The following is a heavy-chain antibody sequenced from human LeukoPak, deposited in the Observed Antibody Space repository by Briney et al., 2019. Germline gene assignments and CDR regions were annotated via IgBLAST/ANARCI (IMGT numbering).Heavy chain of an antibody. J-gene: IGHJ4*02. D-gene: IGHD3-10*01. Sequence: GKSLKISCKGSGYSFTSYWISWVRQMPGKGLEWMGRIDSSDSYTNYGPSFQGHVTISADKSISTAYLQLSSLKASDTAMYYCARRATMVRGVGPTLDYWGQGTLVTVSS. CDR1: GYSFTSYW. CDR2: IDSSDSYT. V-gene: IGHV5-10-1*01. CDR3: ARRATMVRGVGPTLDY.